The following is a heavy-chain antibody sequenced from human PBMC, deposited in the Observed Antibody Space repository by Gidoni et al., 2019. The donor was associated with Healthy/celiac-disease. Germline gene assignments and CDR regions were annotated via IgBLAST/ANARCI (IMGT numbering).Heavy chain of an antibody. D-gene: IGHD6-6*01. CDR2: ISSSSSYI. CDR1: GFTFSSYS. Sequence: LVESGGGLRLSCAASGFTFSSYSMNWVRQAPGKGLEWVSSISSSSSYIYYADSVKGRFTISRDNAKNSLYLQMNSLRAEDTAVYYCARIGGSSSPYYYYYGMDVWGQGTTVTVSS. V-gene: IGHV3-21*01. CDR3: ARIGGSSSPYYYYYGMDV. J-gene: IGHJ6*02.